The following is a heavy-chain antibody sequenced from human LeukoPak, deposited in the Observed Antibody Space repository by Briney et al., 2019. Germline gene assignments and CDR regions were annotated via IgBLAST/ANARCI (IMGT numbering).Heavy chain of an antibody. D-gene: IGHD2-15*01. CDR1: GFTFSDYS. CDR2: INSDGSST. Sequence: PGGSLRLSCAASGFTFSDYSMNWVRQAPGKGLVWVSRINSDGSSTSYADSVKGRFTISRDNAKNTLYLQMNSLRAEDTAVYYCARMYGHCSGGSCYPGVVDYWGQGTLVTVSS. J-gene: IGHJ4*02. CDR3: ARMYGHCSGGSCYPGVVDY. V-gene: IGHV3-74*01.